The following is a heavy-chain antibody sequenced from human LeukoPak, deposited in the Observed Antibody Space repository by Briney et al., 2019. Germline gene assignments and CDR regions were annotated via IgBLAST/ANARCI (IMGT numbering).Heavy chain of an antibody. CDR3: ATVKYYDILAGYPRPYYFDY. Sequence: GASVKVSCKVSGYTLTELSMHWVRQAPGKGLEWMGGFDPEDGETIYAQKFQGRVTMTEDTSTDTAYMELSSLRSEDTAVYYCATVKYYDILAGYPRPYYFDYWGQGTLVTVSS. J-gene: IGHJ4*02. CDR2: FDPEDGET. V-gene: IGHV1-24*01. D-gene: IGHD3-9*01. CDR1: GYTLTELS.